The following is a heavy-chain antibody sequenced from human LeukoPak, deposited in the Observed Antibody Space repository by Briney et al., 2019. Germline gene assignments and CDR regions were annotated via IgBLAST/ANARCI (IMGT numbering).Heavy chain of an antibody. Sequence: SETLSLTCTVSGGSISSSSYYWSWIRQPPGKGLEWIGYIYYSGSTNYNPSLKSRVTISVDTSKNQFSLKLSSVTAADTAVYYCARTKTPYPGIAVAGEYYFDYWGQGTLVTVSS. D-gene: IGHD6-19*01. CDR2: IYYSGST. CDR1: GGSISSSSYY. V-gene: IGHV4-61*01. CDR3: ARTKTPYPGIAVAGEYYFDY. J-gene: IGHJ4*02.